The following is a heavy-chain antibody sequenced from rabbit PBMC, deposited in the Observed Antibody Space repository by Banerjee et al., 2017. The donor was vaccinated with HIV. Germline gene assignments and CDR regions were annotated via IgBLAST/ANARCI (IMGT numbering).Heavy chain of an antibody. CDR2: IYAGSSGNT. CDR1: GFSFSSYY. D-gene: IGHD4-1*01. J-gene: IGHJ4*01. CDR3: ARDLAGVIGWNFNL. Sequence: QEQLEESGGDLVKPEGSLTLTCTASGFSFSSYYMCWVRQAPGKGLEWIACIYAGSSGNTVYASWAKGRFTISKTSSTTVTLQMTSLTAADTATYFCARDLAGVIGWNFNLWGPGTLVTVS. V-gene: IGHV1S45*01.